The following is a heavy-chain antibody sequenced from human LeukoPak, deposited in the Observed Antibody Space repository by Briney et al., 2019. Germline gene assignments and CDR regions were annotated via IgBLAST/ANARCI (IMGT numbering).Heavy chain of an antibody. CDR1: GGSISSSSYY. D-gene: IGHD3-22*01. J-gene: IGHJ5*02. Sequence: PSETLSLTCTVSGGSISSSSYYWGWIRQPPGKGLEWIGSLYYSGSTYYNPSLKSRVTISVDTSKNQFSLKLSSVTAADTAVYYCARQRYYYDSSSYYYDLLDFDPWGQGTLVTVSS. V-gene: IGHV4-39*01. CDR2: LYYSGST. CDR3: ARQRYYYDSSSYYYDLLDFDP.